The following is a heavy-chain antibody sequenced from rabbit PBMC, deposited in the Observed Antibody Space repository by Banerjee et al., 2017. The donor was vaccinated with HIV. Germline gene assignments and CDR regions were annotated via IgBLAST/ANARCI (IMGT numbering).Heavy chain of an antibody. CDR1: GFSFSSDYY. D-gene: IGHD4-1*01. V-gene: IGHV1S40*01. J-gene: IGHJ4*01. CDR2: IYAGDGNT. Sequence: QSLAESGGDLVTPGASLTLTCTASGFSFSSDYYMCWVRQAPGKGLAWIACIYAGDGNTSYASWAKGRFTISKTSSTTVTLQMTSLTAADTATYFCARAPYYTVSDSNDWALWGQGTLVTV. CDR3: ARAPYYTVSDSNDWAL.